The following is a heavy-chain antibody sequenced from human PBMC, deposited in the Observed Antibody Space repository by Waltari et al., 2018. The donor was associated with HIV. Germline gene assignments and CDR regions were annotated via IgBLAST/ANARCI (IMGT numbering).Heavy chain of an antibody. D-gene: IGHD5-12*01. Sequence: QVQLVQSGAEVKRPGASVTVSCTASGYTFSDYYIHWVRQAPGQGLEWMGWILPKSGDTRFAQEFQGRLTLTGDTSISTAYMELNRLTTDDTAVYYCTRSDGMATTLLHYWGQGTLVTVSS. CDR3: TRSDGMATTLLHY. J-gene: IGHJ4*02. CDR1: GYTFSDYY. CDR2: ILPKSGDT. V-gene: IGHV1-2*02.